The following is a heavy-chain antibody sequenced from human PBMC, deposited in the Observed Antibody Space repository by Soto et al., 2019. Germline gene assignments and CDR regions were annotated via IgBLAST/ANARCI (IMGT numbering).Heavy chain of an antibody. CDR1: GYTFTNCA. CDR2: INAAIGNT. D-gene: IGHD3-10*01. J-gene: IGHJ4*02. V-gene: IGHV1-3*01. CDR3: ARRNVYGSGSYSFDY. Sequence: QVQLVQSGAEVKKPGASVKVSCKASGYTFTNCAMHWVRQNPGQRLEWMGWINAAIGNTKYSQKFQGSVTITRDTSANTAYMELSSLRSEDTAVYYCARRNVYGSGSYSFDYWGQGTLVTVSS.